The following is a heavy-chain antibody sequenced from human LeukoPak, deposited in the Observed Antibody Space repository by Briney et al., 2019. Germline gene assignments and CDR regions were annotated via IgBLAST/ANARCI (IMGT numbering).Heavy chain of an antibody. J-gene: IGHJ5*02. CDR2: MNPNSGNT. D-gene: IGHD6-19*01. CDR1: GDTFTSYD. Sequence: ASVKVSCKASGDTFTSYDINWVRQATGQGLEWMGWMNPNSGNTGYAQKFQGRVTMTRNTSISTAYMELSSLRSEDTAVYYCARAFSLLIAGAFDPWGQGTLVTVSS. CDR3: ARAFSLLIAGAFDP. V-gene: IGHV1-8*01.